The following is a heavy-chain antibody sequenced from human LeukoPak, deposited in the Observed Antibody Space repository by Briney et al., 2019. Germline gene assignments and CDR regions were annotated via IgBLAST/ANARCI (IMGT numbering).Heavy chain of an antibody. Sequence: GGSLRLSCAASGFTFSTYWMSWVRQAPGKGLEWVANIKQDGSEKYYVDSVKGRFTISRDNAKNSLDLQMNSLRAEDTAVYYCTRSIYGGIDQWGQGTLVTVSS. CDR3: TRSIYGGIDQ. CDR1: GFTFSTYW. CDR2: IKQDGSEK. J-gene: IGHJ5*02. V-gene: IGHV3-7*01. D-gene: IGHD4-23*01.